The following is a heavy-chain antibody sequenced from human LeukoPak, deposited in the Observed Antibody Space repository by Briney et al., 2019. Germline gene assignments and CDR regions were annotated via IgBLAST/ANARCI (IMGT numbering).Heavy chain of an antibody. D-gene: IGHD3-3*01. CDR1: GFTVSSNY. Sequence: GGSLRLSCAASGFTVSSNYMSWVRQAPGKGLEWVSIIYSGGSTFYADSVKGRFTISRDNSKNTLYLQMNSLRAEDTAVYYCASNPYPYDFWSGAHYYYYYYMDVWGKGATVTVSS. V-gene: IGHV3-53*01. CDR2: IYSGGST. CDR3: ASNPYPYDFWSGAHYYYYYYMDV. J-gene: IGHJ6*03.